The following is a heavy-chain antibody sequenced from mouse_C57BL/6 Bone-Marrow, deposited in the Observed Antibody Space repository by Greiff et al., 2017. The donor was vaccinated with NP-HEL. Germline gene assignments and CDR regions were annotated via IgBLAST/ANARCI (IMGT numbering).Heavy chain of an antibody. CDR3: ARGIYYGNYEDAMDY. CDR1: GDTVKREG. J-gene: IGHJ4*01. V-gene: IGHV1-64*01. CDR2: RHTKRGST. Sequence: QVQLQQPGAELVKPGAAGKWGGKAAGDTVKREGRNGGKQRKGKGREGRGRRHTKRGSTNYNEKFKSKATLTVDKSSSTAYMQLSSLTSEDSAVYYCARGIYYGNYEDAMDYWGQGTSVTVSS. D-gene: IGHD2-1*01.